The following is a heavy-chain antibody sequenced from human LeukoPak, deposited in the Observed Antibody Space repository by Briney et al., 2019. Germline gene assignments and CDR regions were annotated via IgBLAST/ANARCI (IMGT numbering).Heavy chain of an antibody. CDR1: GFTFSSYS. V-gene: IGHV3-21*01. J-gene: IGHJ4*02. CDR2: ISSSSSYI. D-gene: IGHD4-17*01. Sequence: GGSLRLSCAASGFTFSSYSMNWVRQAPGKGLEWVSSISSSSSYIYYADSVKGRFTISRDNAKNSLYLQMNSLRAEDTAVYYCAKLISGDYPFDYWGQGTLVTVSS. CDR3: AKLISGDYPFDY.